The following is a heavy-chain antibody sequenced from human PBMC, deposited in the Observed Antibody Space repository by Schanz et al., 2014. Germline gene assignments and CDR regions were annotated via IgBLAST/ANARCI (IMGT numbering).Heavy chain of an antibody. CDR1: GFTFHTYD. CDR2: INGNDGIT. J-gene: IGHJ6*01. Sequence: ASGGGVVQPGRSLRLSCAASGFTFHTYDMHWVRQAPGKGLEWVSAINGNDGITYYADPVKGRFTISRDNSKNTLYLQMKSLRVEDTAVYYCVKDPDKYNWNDVEGMDVWGPGTTVIVSS. CDR3: VKDPDKYNWNDVEGMDV. V-gene: IGHV3-23*01. D-gene: IGHD1-1*01.